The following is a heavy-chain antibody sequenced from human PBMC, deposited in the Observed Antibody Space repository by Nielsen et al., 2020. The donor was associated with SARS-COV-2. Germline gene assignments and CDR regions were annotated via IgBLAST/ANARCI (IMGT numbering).Heavy chain of an antibody. V-gene: IGHV4-34*01. CDR2: INHSGRT. Sequence: SETLSLTCAVYGGSLTDYYWSWIRQPPGKGLEWIGEINHSGRTNDNPSLKSRVTISVDTSKNQFSLKLSSVTAADTAVYYCARARGELYSLGWFDPWGQGTLVTVSS. J-gene: IGHJ5*02. D-gene: IGHD3-16*01. CDR1: GGSLTDYY. CDR3: ARARGELYSLGWFDP.